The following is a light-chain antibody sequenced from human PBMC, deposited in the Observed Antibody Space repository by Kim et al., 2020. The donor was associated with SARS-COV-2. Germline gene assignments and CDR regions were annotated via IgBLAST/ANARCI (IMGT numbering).Light chain of an antibody. CDR2: GAS. J-gene: IGKJ5*01. CDR3: QQYAYWRA. Sequence: SLSPGERATLSCRASQSISSSLAWYQPKPGQAPRVLIYGASARATGIPARFSGSGSGTEFTLTISNLQSEDFAVYYCQQYAYWRAFGQGTRLEIK. CDR1: QSISSS. V-gene: IGKV3-15*01.